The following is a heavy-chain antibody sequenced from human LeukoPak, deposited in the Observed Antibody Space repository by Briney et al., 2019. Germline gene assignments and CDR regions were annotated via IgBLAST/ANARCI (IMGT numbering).Heavy chain of an antibody. CDR2: INSDGSSI. Sequence: GGSLRLSCAASGFTFSSYWMHWVRQAPGKGLVWVSRINSDGSSITYADSVKGRFTIFRDNAKNTLFLQMNSLRVEDTAVYYCAREGRVSGYDFDCWGQGTLVTVSS. D-gene: IGHD5-12*01. CDR1: GFTFSSYW. CDR3: AREGRVSGYDFDC. J-gene: IGHJ4*02. V-gene: IGHV3-74*03.